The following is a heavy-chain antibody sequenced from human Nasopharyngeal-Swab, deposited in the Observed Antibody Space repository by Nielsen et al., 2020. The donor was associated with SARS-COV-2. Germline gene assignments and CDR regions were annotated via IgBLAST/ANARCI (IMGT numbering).Heavy chain of an antibody. J-gene: IGHJ4*02. CDR2: INYSGST. D-gene: IGHD6-19*01. CDR1: GGSISSGGYY. Sequence: SETLSLTCTVSGGSISSGGYYWSWIRQHPGKGLEWIGYINYSGSTYYNPSLKSRVTISVDTSKNQFSLKLSSVTAADTAVYYCARSDSSGWYYFDYWGQGTLVTVSS. V-gene: IGHV4-31*03. CDR3: ARSDSSGWYYFDY.